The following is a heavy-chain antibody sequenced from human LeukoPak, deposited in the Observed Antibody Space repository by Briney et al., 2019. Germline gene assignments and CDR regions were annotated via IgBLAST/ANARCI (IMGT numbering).Heavy chain of an antibody. CDR2: IFTSGST. V-gene: IGHV4-4*07. J-gene: IGHJ4*02. Sequence: SETLSLTCNVSGGSIGNFYWSWIRQPAGKGLEWIGRIFTSGSTNYNPSLKSRVTMSVDTSKKQFSLKLSSVTAADTAVYYCARRHRITFGGVIVRAPSFDYWGQGTLVSVSS. CDR1: GGSIGNFY. CDR3: ARRHRITFGGVIVRAPSFDY. D-gene: IGHD3-16*02.